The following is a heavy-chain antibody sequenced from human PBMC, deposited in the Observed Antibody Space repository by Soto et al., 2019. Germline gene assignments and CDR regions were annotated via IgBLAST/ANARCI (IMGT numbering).Heavy chain of an antibody. V-gene: IGHV4-30-4*01. J-gene: IGHJ4*02. CDR3: ARHTPAISISDH. Sequence: TSETLSLTCTVSGGSISSGDYYWSWIRQPPGKGLEWIGHIYYSGSTYYNPSLKSRVTISVDTSKNQFSLKLSSVTAADTAVYYCARHTPAISISDHWGQGTLVTVSS. D-gene: IGHD2-15*01. CDR1: GGSISSGDYY. CDR2: IYYSGST.